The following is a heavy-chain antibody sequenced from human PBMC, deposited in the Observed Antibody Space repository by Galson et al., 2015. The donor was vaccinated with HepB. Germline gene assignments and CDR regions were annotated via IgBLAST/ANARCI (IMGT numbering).Heavy chain of an antibody. Sequence: SLRLSCAASGFTFSTSGAHWLRQAPGKGLEWVAVISFDGNYIEYSGSVKGRFTISRDNLKNTLYLQMTSLRVEDTAVYHCAKVQATTVRGLIDFWGQGTLVTVSS. CDR2: ISFDGNYI. CDR1: GFTFSTSG. V-gene: IGHV3-30*18. J-gene: IGHJ4*02. D-gene: IGHD3-10*01. CDR3: AKVQATTVRGLIDF.